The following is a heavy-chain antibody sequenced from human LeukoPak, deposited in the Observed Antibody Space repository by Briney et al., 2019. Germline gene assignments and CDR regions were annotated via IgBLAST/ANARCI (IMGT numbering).Heavy chain of an antibody. J-gene: IGHJ4*02. CDR3: AHSAGAYTSWWEV. Sequence: ASVKVSCKASGYKFTDYYMHGVRQAPGQGLEFMGGINPANCFTNYDQKFKGRVTMTRDTSNSTAYLQMRSLTSEDTGVYYCAHSAGAYTSWWEVWGQGTLVTVSS. CDR1: GYKFTDYY. V-gene: IGHV1-2*02. CDR2: INPANCFT. D-gene: IGHD3-16*01.